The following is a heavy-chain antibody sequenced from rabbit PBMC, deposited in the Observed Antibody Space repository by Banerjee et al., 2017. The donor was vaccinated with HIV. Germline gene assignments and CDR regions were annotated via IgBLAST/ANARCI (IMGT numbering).Heavy chain of an antibody. V-gene: IGHV1S40*01. D-gene: IGHD8-1*01. CDR1: GFSFSGVSW. CDR2: IYSGSTGTR. CDR3: ARTHYSGASYFWL. J-gene: IGHJ6*01. Sequence: QSLEESGGDLVKPGASLTLTCTASGFSFSGVSWIYWVRQAPGKGLEWIGYIYSGSTGTRDYASWAKGRFTISKTSSTTVTLQMTSLTAADTATYFCARTHYSGASYFWLWGQGTLVTVS.